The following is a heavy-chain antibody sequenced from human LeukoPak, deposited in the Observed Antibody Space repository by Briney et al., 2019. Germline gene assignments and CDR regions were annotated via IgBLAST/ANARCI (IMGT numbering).Heavy chain of an antibody. CDR2: IKQDGSEK. J-gene: IGHJ4*02. D-gene: IGHD3-10*02. CDR3: AREELTMFGGFDY. CDR1: GFTVSSYW. Sequence: QTGGSLRLSCAASGFTVSSYWMSWVRQAPGKGLEWVANIKQDGSEKYYVDSVKGRFTISRDNAKNSLYLQMNSLRAEDTAVYYCAREELTMFGGFDYWGQGTLVTVSS. V-gene: IGHV3-7*01.